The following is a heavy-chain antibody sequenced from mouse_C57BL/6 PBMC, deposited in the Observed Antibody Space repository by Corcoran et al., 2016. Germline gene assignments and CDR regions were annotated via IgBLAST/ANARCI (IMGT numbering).Heavy chain of an antibody. V-gene: IGHV1-66*01. J-gene: IGHJ2*01. CDR1: GYSFTSYY. Sequence: QVQLQQSGPELVKPGASVKISCNASGYSFTSYYIHWGKQRPGQGLEWIGWIYPGSGNTKYNEKFKGKATLTADTSSSTAYMQLSSLTSEDSAVYYCARRETVSYFDYWGQGTTLTVSS. CDR2: IYPGSGNT. CDR3: ARRETVSYFDY.